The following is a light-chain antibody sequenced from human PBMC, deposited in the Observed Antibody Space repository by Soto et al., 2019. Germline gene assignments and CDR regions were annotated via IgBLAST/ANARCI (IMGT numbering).Light chain of an antibody. CDR1: QSVSSY. CDR2: DAS. CDR3: QQRSNWFT. Sequence: EIVLTQSPATLSLSPGERATPSCRASQSVSSYLAWYQQKPGQAPRLLIYDASNRATGIPARFSGSGSGTDFTLTISSLEPEDFAVYYCQQRSNWFTFGQGTKV. V-gene: IGKV3-11*01. J-gene: IGKJ1*01.